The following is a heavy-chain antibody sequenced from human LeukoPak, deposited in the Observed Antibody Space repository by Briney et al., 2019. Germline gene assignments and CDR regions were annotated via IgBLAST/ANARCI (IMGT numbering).Heavy chain of an antibody. Sequence: GGSLRLSCAVSGFTVSTNSMSWVRQAPGKGLEWVSVIYSGGNTYYADSVKGRFTISRGNSKNTVYLQINSLRAEDTAVYYCARLEVRGVIGPWGQGTLVTVSS. V-gene: IGHV3-53*01. D-gene: IGHD3-10*01. CDR3: ARLEVRGVIGP. CDR1: GFTVSTNS. J-gene: IGHJ5*02. CDR2: IYSGGNT.